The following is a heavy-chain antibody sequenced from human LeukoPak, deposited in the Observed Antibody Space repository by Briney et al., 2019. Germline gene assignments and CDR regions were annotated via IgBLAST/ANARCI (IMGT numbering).Heavy chain of an antibody. J-gene: IGHJ4*02. CDR3: AKGLEMATISTY. D-gene: IGHD5-24*01. CDR1: GFTFSSYA. CDR2: ISYDGSNK. V-gene: IGHV3-30-3*01. Sequence: GGSLRLSCAASGFTFSSYAMHWVRQAPGKGLEWVAVISYDGSNKYYADSVKGRFTISRDNSKNTLYLQMNSLRAEDTAVYYCAKGLEMATISTYWGQGTLVTVSS.